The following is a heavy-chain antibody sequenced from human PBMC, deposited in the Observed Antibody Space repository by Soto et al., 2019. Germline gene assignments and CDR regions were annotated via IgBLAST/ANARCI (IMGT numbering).Heavy chain of an antibody. D-gene: IGHD1-26*01. CDR1: GLTFRSFT. J-gene: IGHJ5*02. CDR3: TRGASRGSSARGWFDP. CDR2: VSSNRVYI. Sequence: GGSLRLSSAASGLTFRSFTMNWVRQAPGKVLERVSTVSSNRVYIYYTHALSRRGPISRVNAENSLNLQMNSLRAEDTVESYTTRGASRGSSARGWFDPWGPGALVTVAA. V-gene: IGHV3-21*01.